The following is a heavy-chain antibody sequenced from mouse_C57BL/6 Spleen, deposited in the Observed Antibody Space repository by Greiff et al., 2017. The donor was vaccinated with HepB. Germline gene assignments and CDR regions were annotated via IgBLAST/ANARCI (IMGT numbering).Heavy chain of an antibody. D-gene: IGHD1-1*01. CDR2: INPYNGGT. CDR3: ARSVLRAYAMDY. J-gene: IGHJ4*01. Sequence: EVQLQQSGPVLVKPGASVKMSCKASGYTFTDYYMNWVKQSHGKSLEWIGVINPYNGGTSYNQKFKGKATLTVDKSSSTAYMALNSLTSEDSAVYYCARSVLRAYAMDYWGQGTSVTVSS. V-gene: IGHV1-19*01. CDR1: GYTFTDYY.